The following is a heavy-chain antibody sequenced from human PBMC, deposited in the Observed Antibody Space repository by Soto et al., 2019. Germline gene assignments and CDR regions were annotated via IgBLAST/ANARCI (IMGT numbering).Heavy chain of an antibody. Sequence: GGSLRLSCAASGFTFTSYIINWVRQAPGKGLEWVSGISGGGDKTWHADSVKGRFTISRDNSKNTVYLQMNSLRADDTAVYYCARWDGYGDYWGQGTLVTVSS. V-gene: IGHV3-23*01. J-gene: IGHJ4*02. CDR1: GFTFTSYI. CDR2: ISGGGDKT. D-gene: IGHD5-12*01. CDR3: ARWDGYGDY.